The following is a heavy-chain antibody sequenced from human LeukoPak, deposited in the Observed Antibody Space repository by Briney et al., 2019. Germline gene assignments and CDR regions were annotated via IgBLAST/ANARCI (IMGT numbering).Heavy chain of an antibody. Sequence: SETLSLTCAVYGGSFSHYYWSWIRQPPGKGLEWIGSIYYSRSTYYNPSLKSRVTISVDTSKNQFSLKLSSVTAADTAVYYCARDLYGGNSDAFDIWGQGTMVTVSS. CDR1: GGSFSHYY. CDR2: IYYSRST. V-gene: IGHV4-34*01. CDR3: ARDLYGGNSDAFDI. D-gene: IGHD4-23*01. J-gene: IGHJ3*02.